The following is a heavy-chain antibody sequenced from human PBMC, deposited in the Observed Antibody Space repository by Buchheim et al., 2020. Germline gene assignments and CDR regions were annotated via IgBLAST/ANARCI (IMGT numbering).Heavy chain of an antibody. CDR2: ISGSGGST. V-gene: IGHV3-23*01. D-gene: IGHD2-15*01. CDR1: GFTFSSYA. CDR3: AKDVGVVEAATSRFDY. J-gene: IGHJ4*02. Sequence: EVQLLESGGGLVQPGGSLRLSCAASGFTFSSYAMSWVRQAPGKGLEWISGISGSGGSTNYADSVKGRFTISRDNSKNTLYLQMNSLRAEDTAVYYCAKDVGVVEAATSRFDYRGQGTL.